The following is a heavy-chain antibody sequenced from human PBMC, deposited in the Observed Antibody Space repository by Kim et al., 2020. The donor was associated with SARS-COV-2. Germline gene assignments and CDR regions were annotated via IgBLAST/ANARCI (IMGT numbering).Heavy chain of an antibody. CDR3: ARDFLIRITMVRGASPDY. J-gene: IGHJ4*02. Sequence: GGSLRLSCAASGFTFSSYAMHWVRQAPGKGLEWVAVISYDGSNKYYEDSGKGRFTISRDNSKNTLYLQMNSLRAEDTAVYYCARDFLIRITMVRGASPDYWGQGTLVTVSS. CDR2: ISYDGSNK. CDR1: GFTFSSYA. V-gene: IGHV3-30*04. D-gene: IGHD3-10*01.